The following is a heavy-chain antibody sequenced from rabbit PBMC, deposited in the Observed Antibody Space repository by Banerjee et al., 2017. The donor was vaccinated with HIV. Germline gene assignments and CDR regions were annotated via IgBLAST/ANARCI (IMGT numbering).Heavy chain of an antibody. CDR1: GFSFSSGYY. V-gene: IGHV1S43*01. J-gene: IGHJ3*01. Sequence: QEQLVESGGGLVQPEGSLTLTCTASGFSFSSGYYMCWVRQAPVKGLELIGCIYTGSGTTYYASWVNGRFTISRNNAQNTLYLQLNSLTAADTATYFCVRDPRHYVSGWGNRLDLWGQGTLVTVS. CDR2: IYTGSGTT. D-gene: IGHD4-1*01. CDR3: VRDPRHYVSGWGNRLDL.